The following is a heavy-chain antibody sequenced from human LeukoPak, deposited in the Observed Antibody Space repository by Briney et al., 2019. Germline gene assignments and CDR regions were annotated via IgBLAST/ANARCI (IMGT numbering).Heavy chain of an antibody. CDR1: GYTFTSYG. D-gene: IGHD2-2*01. Sequence: ASVKLSCKASGYTFTSYGMSWVRQAPGQGLEWMACINAYNSKTNYAQKLQGRVTMTTDTSTSTAYMELRSLRSDDTAVYYCARDRWDIVVVPAAPLRYFDYWGQGTLVTVSS. J-gene: IGHJ4*02. V-gene: IGHV1-18*01. CDR2: INAYNSKT. CDR3: ARDRWDIVVVPAAPLRYFDY.